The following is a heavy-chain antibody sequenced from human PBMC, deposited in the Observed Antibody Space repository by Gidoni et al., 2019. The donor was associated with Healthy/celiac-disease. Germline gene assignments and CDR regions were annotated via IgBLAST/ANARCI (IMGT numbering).Heavy chain of an antibody. Sequence: QVQLVESGGGVVQPGRSLRLSCAASGFTFSSYGMHWVRQAPGKGLEWVAVIWYDGSNKYYADSVKGRFTISRDNSKNTLYLQMNSLRAEDTAVYYCARGYSYGYLQTFFDYWGQGTLVTVSS. CDR1: GFTFSSYG. CDR2: IWYDGSNK. J-gene: IGHJ4*02. CDR3: ARGYSYGYLQTFFDY. D-gene: IGHD5-18*01. V-gene: IGHV3-33*01.